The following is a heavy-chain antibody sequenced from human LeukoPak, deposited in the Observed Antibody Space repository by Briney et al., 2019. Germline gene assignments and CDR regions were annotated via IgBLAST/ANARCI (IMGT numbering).Heavy chain of an antibody. J-gene: IGHJ5*02. CDR2: IYYSGST. CDR3: ARDGGYCSSTSCSEIGWFEP. D-gene: IGHD2-2*01. V-gene: IGHV4-61*01. CDR1: GGSVSSGSYY. Sequence: TSETLSLTCTVSGGSVSSGSYYWSWIRQPPGKGLEWIGYIYYSGSTNYNPSLKSRVTISVDTSKNQFSLKLSSVTAADTAVYYCARDGGYCSSTSCSEIGWFEPWGQGTLVTVSS.